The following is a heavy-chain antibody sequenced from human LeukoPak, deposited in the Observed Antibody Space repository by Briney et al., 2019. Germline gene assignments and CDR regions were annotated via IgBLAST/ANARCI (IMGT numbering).Heavy chain of an antibody. CDR3: ARMTTRPSYYFDY. D-gene: IGHD4-17*01. V-gene: IGHV4-31*03. J-gene: IGHJ4*02. Sequence: SQTVSLTCTVSGGSISSGGYYWSGIRQHPGKGLEWIGYIYYSGSTYYNPSLKSRVTISADTSKNQFSLKLSSVTAADTAVYYCARMTTRPSYYFDYCGQGALVSASS. CDR1: GGSISSGGYY. CDR2: IYYSGST.